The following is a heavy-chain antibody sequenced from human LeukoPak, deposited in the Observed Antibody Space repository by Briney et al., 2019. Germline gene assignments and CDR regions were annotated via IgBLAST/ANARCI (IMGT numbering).Heavy chain of an antibody. Sequence: GGSLRLSCAASGFTFSSYEMNWVRQAPGKGLEWASYISNSGSTIHYADSVKGRFTVSRDNAKKSLYLQMNSLRAEDTGVYYCARFPTVTTMGYWGQGTLVTVSS. D-gene: IGHD4-17*01. CDR1: GFTFSSYE. CDR3: ARFPTVTTMGY. J-gene: IGHJ4*02. V-gene: IGHV3-48*03. CDR2: ISNSGSTI.